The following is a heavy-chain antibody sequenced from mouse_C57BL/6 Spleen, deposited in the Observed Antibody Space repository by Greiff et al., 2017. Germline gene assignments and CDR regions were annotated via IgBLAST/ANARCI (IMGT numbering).Heavy chain of an antibody. J-gene: IGHJ4*01. CDR2: IDPSDSYT. V-gene: IGHV1-69*01. Sequence: QVQLQQPGAKLVMPGASVKLSCKASGYTFTSYWMHWVKQRPGQGLEWIGEIDPSDSYTNYNQKFKGKSTLTVDKSSSTAYMRLSSLTSEDSAVYYCARSGVHYYAMDYWGQGTSVTVAS. CDR1: GYTFTSYW. CDR3: ARSGVHYYAMDY.